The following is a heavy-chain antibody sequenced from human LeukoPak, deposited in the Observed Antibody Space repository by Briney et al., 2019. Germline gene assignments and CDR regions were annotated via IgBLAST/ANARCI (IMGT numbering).Heavy chain of an antibody. CDR3: ARDPTEDFWSGFYSYFDF. CDR1: GYTFTSYY. D-gene: IGHD3-3*01. CDR2: INPSGGST. J-gene: IGHJ4*02. V-gene: IGHV1-46*01. Sequence: ASVKVSCKASGYTFTSYYMHWVRQAPGHGLEWMGIINPSGGSTSYAQKFQGRVTMTRDTSTSTAYMELRSLRSDDTAVYYCARDPTEDFWSGFYSYFDFWGQGTLVTVSS.